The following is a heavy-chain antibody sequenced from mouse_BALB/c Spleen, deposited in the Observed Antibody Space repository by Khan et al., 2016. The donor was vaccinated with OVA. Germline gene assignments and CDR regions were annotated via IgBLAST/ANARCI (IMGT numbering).Heavy chain of an antibody. CDR2: IYPFNDAT. V-gene: IGHV1S136*01. J-gene: IGHJ3*01. D-gene: IGHD1-1*01. CDR1: GYTFTSYV. Sequence: EVQLQQSGPEVVKPGASVKMSCKASGYTFTSYVMHWVKQKPGQGLEWIGYIYPFNDATKFNEKFNGTATLNSDKSSSTAYLELRSLTSEDSAFYYWSPVGSYYVSCVYWGQGTLVTVSA. CDR3: SPVGSYYVSCVY.